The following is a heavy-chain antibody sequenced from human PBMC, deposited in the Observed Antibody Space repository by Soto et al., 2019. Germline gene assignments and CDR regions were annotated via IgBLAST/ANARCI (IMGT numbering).Heavy chain of an antibody. CDR2: IYYSGST. CDR1: GFSISSYY. CDR3: ARQDDFWSGYSFNAFDI. J-gene: IGHJ3*02. D-gene: IGHD3-3*01. Sequence: SETLSLTCTASGFSISSYYWSWIRQPPGKGLEWIGYIYYSGSTNYNPSLKSRVTISVDTSKNQFSLKLSSVTAADTAVYYCARQDDFWSGYSFNAFDIWGQGTMVTVSS. V-gene: IGHV4-59*08.